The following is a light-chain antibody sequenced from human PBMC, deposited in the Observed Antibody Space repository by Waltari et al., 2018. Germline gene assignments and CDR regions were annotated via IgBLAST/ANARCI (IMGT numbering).Light chain of an antibody. CDR1: SPNIGNKY. V-gene: IGLV1-51*01. CDR2: DND. J-gene: IGLJ3*02. CDR3: GTWDTSLSAWV. Sequence: QSVLTQAPSVSAAPGQKVTISCAGSSPNIGNKYVSWYQQFPGTAPKLPIYDNDQRPSGIPDRFSASKSGTSATLGITGLQTGDEANYYCGTWDTSLSAWVFGGGTKLTVL.